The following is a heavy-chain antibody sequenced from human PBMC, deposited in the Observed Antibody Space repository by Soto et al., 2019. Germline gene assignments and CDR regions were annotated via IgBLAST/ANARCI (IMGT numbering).Heavy chain of an antibody. CDR3: ARADIVATKTFDY. J-gene: IGHJ4*02. CDR1: GYTFTGYY. D-gene: IGHD5-12*01. Sequence: GASVKVSCKASGYTFTGYYMHWVRQAPGQGLEWMGWINPNSGGTDYAQKFQGWVTMTRDTSISTAYMELSRLRSDDTAVYYCARADIVATKTFDYWGQGTLVTVSS. V-gene: IGHV1-2*04. CDR2: INPNSGGT.